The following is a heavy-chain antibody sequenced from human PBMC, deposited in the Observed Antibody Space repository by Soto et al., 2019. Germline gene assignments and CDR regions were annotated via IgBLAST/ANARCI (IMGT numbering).Heavy chain of an antibody. Sequence: QVQLVESGGGVVQPGRSLRLSCAASGFTFSSYGMHWVRQAPGKGLEWVAVIWYDVSNKYYADSVKGRFTISRDNSKKTLYLQMNSLRAEDTAVYYCARRGVRGVIDYYYYMDVWGKGTTVTVSS. CDR3: ARRGVRGVIDYYYYMDV. D-gene: IGHD3-10*01. CDR1: GFTFSSYG. J-gene: IGHJ6*03. CDR2: IWYDVSNK. V-gene: IGHV3-33*01.